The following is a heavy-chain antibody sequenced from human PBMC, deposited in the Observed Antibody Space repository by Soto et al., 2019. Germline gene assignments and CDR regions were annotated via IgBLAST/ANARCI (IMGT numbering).Heavy chain of an antibody. J-gene: IGHJ3*02. CDR2: INHSGST. CDR3: ARDRSSVTAAAIPLI. D-gene: IGHD2-2*02. Sequence: SETLSLTCAVYGGSFSGYYWSWIRQPPGKGLEWIGEINHSGSTNYNPSLKSRVTISVDTSKNQFSLKLSSVTAADTAVYYCARDRSSVTAAAIPLIWGQGTMVTVSS. CDR1: GGSFSGYY. V-gene: IGHV4-34*01.